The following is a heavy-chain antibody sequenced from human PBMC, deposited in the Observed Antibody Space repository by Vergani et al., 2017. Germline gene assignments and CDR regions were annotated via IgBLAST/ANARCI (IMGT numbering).Heavy chain of an antibody. Sequence: QVQLVQSGAEVKKPGSSVKVSCKASGGTFSSYAISWVRQAPGQGLEWMGGIIPIFGTANYAQKFQGRVTITADESTSTAYMELSSLRSEDTAVYYCARLGCSSTSCYRGWFDPWGQGTLVTVSS. V-gene: IGHV1-69*01. CDR1: GGTFSSYA. D-gene: IGHD2-2*01. CDR2: IIPIFGTA. J-gene: IGHJ5*02. CDR3: ARLGCSSTSCYRGWFDP.